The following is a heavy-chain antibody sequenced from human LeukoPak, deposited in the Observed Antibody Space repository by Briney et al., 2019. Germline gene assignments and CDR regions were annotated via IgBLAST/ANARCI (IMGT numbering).Heavy chain of an antibody. CDR3: ARLSMVRGVLDY. D-gene: IGHD3-10*01. Sequence: SVKVSCKASGGTFSSYAISWVRQAPGQGLEWMGRIIPIFGTANYAQQFQGRVTITTDDSTSTAYMELSSLRSEDTAVYYCARLSMVRGVLDYWGQGTLVTVSS. J-gene: IGHJ4*02. CDR2: IIPIFGTA. CDR1: GGTFSSYA. V-gene: IGHV1-69*05.